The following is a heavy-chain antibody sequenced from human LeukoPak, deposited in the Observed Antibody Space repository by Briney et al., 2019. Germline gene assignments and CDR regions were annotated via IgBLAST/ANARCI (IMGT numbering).Heavy chain of an antibody. V-gene: IGHV5-51*01. CDR1: GNSFSKYW. D-gene: IGHD4-17*01. CDR2: IYPGDSDT. Sequence: GESLKISCQGSGNSFSKYWIAWVRQLPGRGLEWMGIIYPGDSDTRYSPSFQGLVTISADKSISTAYLQWSSLKASDTAMYYCARRSDYGDSHWGQGTLVTVSS. J-gene: IGHJ4*02. CDR3: ARRSDYGDSH.